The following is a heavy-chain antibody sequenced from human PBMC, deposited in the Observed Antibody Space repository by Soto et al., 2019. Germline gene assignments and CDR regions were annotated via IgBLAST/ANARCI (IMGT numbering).Heavy chain of an antibody. CDR1: GFSIDDFA. V-gene: IGHV3-9*01. Sequence: PGGSLRLSCAASGFSIDDFAMHWVRQAPGKGLEWVSSISWDSGKIGYADSVTGRFSVSRDNAKNSLFLQMSSLKPEDTAFYFCAQDNTGRYGDYESTWFETWGQGTLVTVSS. CDR2: ISWDSGKI. D-gene: IGHD4-17*01. J-gene: IGHJ5*02. CDR3: AQDNTGRYGDYESTWFET.